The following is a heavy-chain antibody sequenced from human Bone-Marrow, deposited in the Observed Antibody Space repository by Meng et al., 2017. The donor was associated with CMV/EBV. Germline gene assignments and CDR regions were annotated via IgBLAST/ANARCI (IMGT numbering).Heavy chain of an antibody. V-gene: IGHV1-8*03. CDR1: GYTFTRYD. J-gene: IGHJ5*02. D-gene: IGHD3-10*01. Sequence: ASVKVSCKASGYTFTRYDIMWVRQATGQGLEWMGWMNPNSGNTGYAQKFQGRVTITRNTSISTAYMELSSLRSEDTAVYYCARGGGSGPHYLFDPWGQGNLVTVSS. CDR3: ARGGGSGPHYLFDP. CDR2: MNPNSGNT.